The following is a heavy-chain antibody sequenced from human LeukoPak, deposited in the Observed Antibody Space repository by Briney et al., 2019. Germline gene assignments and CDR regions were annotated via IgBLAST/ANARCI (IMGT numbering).Heavy chain of an antibody. J-gene: IGHJ5*02. D-gene: IGHD3-9*01. CDR3: ARVLGSQGDILTGRESNWFDP. Sequence: SETLSPTCAVDGGSFSGYYWSWIRQPPGKGLEWIGEINHSGSTNYNPSLKSRVTISVDTSKNQFSLKLSSVTAADTAVYYCARVLGSQGDILTGRESNWFDPWGQGTLVTVSS. CDR2: INHSGST. V-gene: IGHV4-34*01. CDR1: GGSFSGYY.